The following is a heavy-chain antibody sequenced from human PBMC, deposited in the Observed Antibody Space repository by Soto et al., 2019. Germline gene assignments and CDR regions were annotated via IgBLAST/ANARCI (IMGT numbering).Heavy chain of an antibody. V-gene: IGHV4-30-2*01. J-gene: IGHJ4*02. CDR2: IYHSGST. D-gene: IGHD2-15*01. Sequence: QLQLQESGSGLVKPSQTLSLTCAVSGGSISSGGYSWSWIRQPPGKGLEWIGYIYHSGSTYYNPSLKSRVTISVDRFMNQFSLKLSSVTAADTAVYCWARGQVVAAQHWGQGTLVTVSS. CDR1: GGSISSGGYS. CDR3: ARGQVVAAQH.